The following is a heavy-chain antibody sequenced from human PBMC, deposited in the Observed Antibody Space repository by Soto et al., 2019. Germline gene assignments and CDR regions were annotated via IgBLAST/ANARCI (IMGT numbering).Heavy chain of an antibody. V-gene: IGHV4-59*01. CDR3: AAFCDGGRCPDH. D-gene: IGHD2-15*01. J-gene: IGHJ4*02. CDR1: GTSISSYF. CDR2: IYYTGST. Sequence: QVQLQESGPGLVKPSETLSLTCTVSGTSISSYFWTWVRQPPGKGLEWIGYIYYTGSTKYNPSLRGRVTLSVDTSMSQLSLKLSSVTAADTAVYFCAAFCDGGRCPDHWGQGTLVTVSS.